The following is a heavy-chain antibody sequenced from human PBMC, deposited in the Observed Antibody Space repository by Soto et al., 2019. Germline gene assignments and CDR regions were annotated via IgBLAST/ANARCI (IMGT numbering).Heavy chain of an antibody. J-gene: IGHJ4*02. CDR2: VKQDGSEI. CDR3: ARDPGISSGWYYFDY. CDR1: GFTFSNHW. D-gene: IGHD6-19*01. V-gene: IGHV3-7*05. Sequence: EVHLVESGGGLVQSGGSLRLSCAASGFTFSNHWMTWVRQAPGKGLEWVASVKQDGSEIYYGDSVKGRFTISRDNAKNSLFLQLNCLRAEDTAMYYCARDPGISSGWYYFDYWGQGTLVTVSS.